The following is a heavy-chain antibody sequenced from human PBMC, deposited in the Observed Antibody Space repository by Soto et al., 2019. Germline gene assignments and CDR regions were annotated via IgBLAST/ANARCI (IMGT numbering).Heavy chain of an antibody. CDR1: GYTFTDYG. J-gene: IGHJ4*02. CDR3: ARSSGSHYYFDY. V-gene: IGHV1-18*01. D-gene: IGHD3-10*01. CDR2: ISAYTGNT. Sequence: QVQLVQSGGEVKKPGASVKVSCKASGYTFTDYGITWVRQAPGQGLEWMGWISAYTGNTNYAQKFQGRVTMTRDTSTSTVYMELRSLRSEDTAVYYCARSSGSHYYFDYWGQGTLVTVSS.